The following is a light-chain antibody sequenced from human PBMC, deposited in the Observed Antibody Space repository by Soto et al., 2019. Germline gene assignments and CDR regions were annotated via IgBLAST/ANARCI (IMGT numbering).Light chain of an antibody. CDR2: EDD. CDR1: GGIIATNY. CDR3: QSHDSTNVV. J-gene: IGLJ2*01. Sequence: NFMLTQPHSVSESPGKTVTISCTGSGGIIATNYVQWHQQRPGSAPTTVIYEDDKRPSGVPDRFSGSIDRSSNSASLIISGLKTEDEADYYCQSHDSTNVVFGRGTKLTVL. V-gene: IGLV6-57*02.